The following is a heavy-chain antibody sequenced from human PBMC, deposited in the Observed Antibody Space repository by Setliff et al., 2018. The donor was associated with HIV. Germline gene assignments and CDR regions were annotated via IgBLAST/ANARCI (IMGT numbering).Heavy chain of an antibody. CDR2: ISADGLTT. V-gene: IGHV3-23*01. CDR1: GFTFNTYA. CDR3: VRDYMWAFDY. J-gene: IGHJ4*02. D-gene: IGHD1-26*01. Sequence: PGGSLRLSCAASGFTFNTYAVTWVRQAPGKGLEWVSVISADGLTTFYADSVKGRFTISRDNSKDTLYLQMNNLRAEDTAVYYCVRDYMWAFDYWGQGTLVTVSS.